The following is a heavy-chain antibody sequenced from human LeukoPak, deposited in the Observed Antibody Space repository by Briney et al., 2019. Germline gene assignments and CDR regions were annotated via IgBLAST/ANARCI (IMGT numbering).Heavy chain of an antibody. V-gene: IGHV4-34*01. Sequence: PSETLSLTCAVYGGSFSGYYWSWIRQPPGKGLEWIGEINHSGGTNYNPSLKSRVTISVDTSKNQFSLKLSSVTAADTAVYYCARRVVRGPRGGYFDYWGQGTLVTVSS. CDR2: INHSGGT. CDR1: GGSFSGYY. CDR3: ARRVVRGPRGGYFDY. D-gene: IGHD3-10*01. J-gene: IGHJ4*02.